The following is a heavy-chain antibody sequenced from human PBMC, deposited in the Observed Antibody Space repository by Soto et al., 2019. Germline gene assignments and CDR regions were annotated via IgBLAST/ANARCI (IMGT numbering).Heavy chain of an antibody. Sequence: SETLSLTCTVSGGSISSSSYYWGWIRQPPGKGLEWIGSIYYSGSTYYNPSLKSRVTISVDTSKNQFSLKLSSVTAADTAVYYCARHSGRPYYYYYMDVWGKGTTVTVSS. D-gene: IGHD3-10*01. V-gene: IGHV4-39*01. CDR1: GGSISSSSYY. CDR3: ARHSGRPYYYYYMDV. CDR2: IYYSGST. J-gene: IGHJ6*03.